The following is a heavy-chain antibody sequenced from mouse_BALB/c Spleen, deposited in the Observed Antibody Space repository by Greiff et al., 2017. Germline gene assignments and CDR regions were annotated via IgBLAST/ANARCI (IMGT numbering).Heavy chain of an antibody. CDR2: ISSGGSYT. D-gene: IGHD1-2*01. Sequence: EVKVVESGGGLVKPGGSLKLSCAASGFTFSSYTMSWVRQTPEKRLEWVATISSGGSYTYYPDSVKGRFTISRDNAKNTLYLQMSSLKSEDTAMYYCTRETASYAMVYWGQGSSVNDS. V-gene: IGHV5-6-4*01. CDR3: TRETASYAMVY. J-gene: IGHJ4*01. CDR1: GFTFSSYT.